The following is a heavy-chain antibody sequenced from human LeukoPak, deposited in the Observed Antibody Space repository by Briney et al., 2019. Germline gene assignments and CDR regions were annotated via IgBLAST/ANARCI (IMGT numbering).Heavy chain of an antibody. CDR2: INPNSGGT. Sequence: GASVKVSCKASGYTFTGCYMHWVRQAPGQGREWMGRINPNSGGTNHAQKFQGRVTMTRDTSISTAHMELSRLRSDDTAVYYCARDPVYYDSSGYNEAFDIWGQGTMVTVSS. CDR1: GYTFTGCY. CDR3: ARDPVYYDSSGYNEAFDI. V-gene: IGHV1-2*06. J-gene: IGHJ3*02. D-gene: IGHD3-22*01.